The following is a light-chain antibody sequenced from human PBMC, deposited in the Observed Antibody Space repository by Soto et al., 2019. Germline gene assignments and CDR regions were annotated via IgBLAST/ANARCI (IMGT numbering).Light chain of an antibody. Sequence: EIVLTQSPGTLSLSPGERATLSCRASQSVSSSYLAWYQQKPGQAPRLLIYGASSRATGIPDGFSGGGSGTDFTLTISRLEPEDFAVYYWQQYGSSPYTFGQGTKLEIK. V-gene: IGKV3-20*01. CDR2: GAS. J-gene: IGKJ2*01. CDR3: QQYGSSPYT. CDR1: QSVSSSY.